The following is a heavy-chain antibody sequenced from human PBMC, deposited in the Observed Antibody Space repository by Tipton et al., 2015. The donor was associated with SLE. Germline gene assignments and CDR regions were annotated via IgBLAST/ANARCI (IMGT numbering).Heavy chain of an antibody. CDR1: GFTFSNYG. CDR2: IWYDGSNK. V-gene: IGHV3-33*08. CDR3: ASSLLTVFAGFDY. J-gene: IGHJ4*02. Sequence: SLRLSCAASGFTFSNYGMHWVHQAPGKGLEWVAVIWYDGSNKYYADSVRGRFTISRDNSKNTLYLQMNSLRAEDTAVYYCASSLLTVFAGFDYWGQGTLVTVSS. D-gene: IGHD3-3*01.